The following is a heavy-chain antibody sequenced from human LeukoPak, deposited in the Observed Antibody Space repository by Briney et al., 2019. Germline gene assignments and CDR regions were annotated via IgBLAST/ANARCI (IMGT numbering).Heavy chain of an antibody. CDR1: GFTFSNYA. Sequence: GGSLRLSCVASGFTFSNYAMSWVRQAPGKGLEWVSAISGSGGDTFYTDSVKGRFTVSRDNSKNTLYLQMNSLRAEDTAVYYCARAPGYGAAYYFDYWGQGTLVTVSS. J-gene: IGHJ4*02. CDR3: ARAPGYGAAYYFDY. CDR2: ISGSGGDT. V-gene: IGHV3-23*01. D-gene: IGHD1-1*01.